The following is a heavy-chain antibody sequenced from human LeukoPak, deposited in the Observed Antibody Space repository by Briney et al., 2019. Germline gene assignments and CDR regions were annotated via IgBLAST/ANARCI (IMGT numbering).Heavy chain of an antibody. Sequence: GGSLRLSCAASGFTFSNFAMMRVRQAPGTGLQWVSTITGYGATFYADSVRGRFTIFRDTPMNTLFLQMNSLGAEDTAVYYCAKGAAAGKVDWFDPWGQGTLVTVSS. CDR3: AKGAAAGKVDWFDP. J-gene: IGHJ5*02. D-gene: IGHD6-13*01. V-gene: IGHV3-23*01. CDR1: GFTFSNFA. CDR2: ITGYGAT.